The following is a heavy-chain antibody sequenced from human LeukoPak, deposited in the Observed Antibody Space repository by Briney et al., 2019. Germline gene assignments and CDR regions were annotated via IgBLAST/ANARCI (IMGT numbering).Heavy chain of an antibody. J-gene: IGHJ4*02. CDR1: GYTFTSYA. Sequence: ASGKVSCKASGYTFTSYAMHWVRQAPGQGLEWMGWINAGNGNTKYSQKFQGRVTITRDTSASTAYMELSSLRSEDTAVYYCARGYCSDGSCGGGVYDFDYWGQGTLVTVSS. D-gene: IGHD2-15*01. V-gene: IGHV1-3*01. CDR2: INAGNGNT. CDR3: ARGYCSDGSCGGGVYDFDY.